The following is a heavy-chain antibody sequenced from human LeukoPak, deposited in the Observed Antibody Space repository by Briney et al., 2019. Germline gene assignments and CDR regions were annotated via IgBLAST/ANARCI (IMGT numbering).Heavy chain of an antibody. D-gene: IGHD3-10*01. Sequence: GGSLRLSCAVSGFTLSNYGMSGVRQAQGRGLEWVAGLSGGGGGKNYADSVQGRFTISRDNPKNTLYLQMNSLRAEDTAVYFCAKRGVVIRVFLVGFHKEAYYFDSWGQGALVTVSS. CDR1: GFTLSNYG. J-gene: IGHJ4*02. CDR2: LSGGGGGK. V-gene: IGHV3-23*01. CDR3: AKRGVVIRVFLVGFHKEAYYFDS.